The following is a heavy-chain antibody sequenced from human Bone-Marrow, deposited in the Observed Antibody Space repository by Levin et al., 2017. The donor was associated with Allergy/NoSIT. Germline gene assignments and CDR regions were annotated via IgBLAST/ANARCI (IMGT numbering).Heavy chain of an antibody. Sequence: GESLKISCAGSGFTFSSYAMNWVRQAPGKGLEWVSGISGSGGSTYYADSVKGRFTIFRDNSKSSLYLQMNSLRAEDTAVYYCVKSKAAGAPYYGMDVWGQGTTVTVSS. D-gene: IGHD6-13*01. J-gene: IGHJ6*02. CDR3: VKSKAAGAPYYGMDV. V-gene: IGHV3-23*01. CDR1: GFTFSSYA. CDR2: ISGSGGST.